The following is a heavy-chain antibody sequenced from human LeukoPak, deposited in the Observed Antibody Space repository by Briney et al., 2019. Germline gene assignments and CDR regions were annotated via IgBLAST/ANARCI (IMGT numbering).Heavy chain of an antibody. CDR1: GYTFTSYY. CDR3: ARAEHYYDSSGYYYEDY. J-gene: IGHJ4*02. V-gene: IGHV1-46*01. CDR2: INPSGGST. Sequence: ASVKISCKASGYTFTSYYMHWVRQAPGQGLEWMGIINPSGGSTSYAQKFQGRVTMTRDTSTSTVYMELSSLRSEDTAVYYCARAEHYYDSSGYYYEDYWGQGTLVTVSS. D-gene: IGHD3-22*01.